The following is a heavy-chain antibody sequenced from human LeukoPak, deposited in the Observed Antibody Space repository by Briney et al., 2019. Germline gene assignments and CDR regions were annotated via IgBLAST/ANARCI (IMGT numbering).Heavy chain of an antibody. Sequence: PPGGSLRLSCAASGFTFSSYEMNWVRQAPGKGLEWVSYISSSGSTIYYADSVKGRFTISRDNAKNSLYLQMNSLRAEDTAVYYCARVGTPSQYSSSWYGIVAFDIWGQGTMVTVSS. CDR3: ARVGTPSQYSSSWYGIVAFDI. D-gene: IGHD6-13*01. CDR1: GFTFSSYE. CDR2: ISSSGSTI. V-gene: IGHV3-48*03. J-gene: IGHJ3*02.